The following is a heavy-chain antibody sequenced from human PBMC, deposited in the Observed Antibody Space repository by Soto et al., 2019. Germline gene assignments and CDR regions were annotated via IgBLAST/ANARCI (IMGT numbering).Heavy chain of an antibody. D-gene: IGHD2-15*01. V-gene: IGHV1-69*12. CDR2: IIPISGTA. Sequence: QVQLVQSGAEVKKPGSSVKVSCKASGGTFSSYAISWVRQAPGQGLEWMGGIIPISGTANYAQKFQGRVTITADESTSTAYMELSSLRSEDTAVYYCARGTGVVAATPDYYYYGMDVWGQGTTVTVSS. CDR1: GGTFSSYA. J-gene: IGHJ6*02. CDR3: ARGTGVVAATPDYYYYGMDV.